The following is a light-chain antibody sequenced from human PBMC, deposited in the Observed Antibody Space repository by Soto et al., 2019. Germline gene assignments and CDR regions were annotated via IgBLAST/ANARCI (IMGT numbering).Light chain of an antibody. CDR1: SSDPGGYNC. Sequence: QSALTQPRSVSGSPGQSVTISCTGTSSDPGGYNCVSWYQQHPGKAPQLISYDVTQRPSGVPDRFSGSKSGNTDTLSISGPQAEEEADYDCGSHSDSYTIVCGTGTKGIVL. CDR2: DVT. J-gene: IGLJ1*01. V-gene: IGLV2-11*01. CDR3: GSHSDSYTIV.